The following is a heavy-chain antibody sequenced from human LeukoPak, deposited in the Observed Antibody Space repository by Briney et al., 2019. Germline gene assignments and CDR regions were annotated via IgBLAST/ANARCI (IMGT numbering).Heavy chain of an antibody. CDR3: ATDREGDPSAYYLV. V-gene: IGHV3-23*01. CDR2: ISDNGGRT. J-gene: IGHJ4*02. D-gene: IGHD3-22*01. Sequence: GGSLRLSCAASGFTFSGYAMSWVRQAPGKGLEWVSTISDNGGRTYYADSVKGRFTISRDNSKNTLLLQMNSLRAEVSAVYYCATDREGDPSAYYLVGGQGTLITVSS. CDR1: GFTFSGYA.